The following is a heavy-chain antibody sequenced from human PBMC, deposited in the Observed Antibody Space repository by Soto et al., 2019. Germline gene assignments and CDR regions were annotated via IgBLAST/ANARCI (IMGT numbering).Heavy chain of an antibody. CDR3: ARTLRGRGVKYFDY. D-gene: IGHD3-10*01. Sequence: HSQTLSLTRAISRDSVSNNSVAWNCVRQSPSRGLEWLGRTYYRSKWNYDYAPSVRSRITINPHTSKNHFSLQLNSVSPEDAAVYYCARTLRGRGVKYFDYWGQGTLVTVSS. J-gene: IGHJ4*02. CDR1: RDSVSNNSVA. V-gene: IGHV6-1*01. CDR2: TYYRSKWNY.